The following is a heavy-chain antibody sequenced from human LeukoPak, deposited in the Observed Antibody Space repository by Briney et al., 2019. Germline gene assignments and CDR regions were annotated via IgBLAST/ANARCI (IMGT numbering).Heavy chain of an antibody. CDR1: GGSISRYY. CDR2: IYYSGSS. V-gene: IGHV4-39*07. J-gene: IGHJ4*02. D-gene: IGHD3-10*01. Sequence: SETLSLTCTVSGGSISRYYWGWIRQPPGKGLEWIGSIYYSGSSYYNPSLKSRVTISVDTSKNQFSLKLSSVTAADTAVYYCARGSPLKWFGELSYWGQGTLVTVSS. CDR3: ARGSPLKWFGELSY.